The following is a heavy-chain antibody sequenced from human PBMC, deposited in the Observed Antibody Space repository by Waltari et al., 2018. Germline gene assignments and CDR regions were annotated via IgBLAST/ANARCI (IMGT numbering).Heavy chain of an antibody. CDR1: GFTFSSYG. V-gene: IGHV3-30*03. D-gene: IGHD3-3*01. Sequence: QVQLVESGGGVVQPGRSLRLSCAASGFTFSSYGIPWVRQVPGKGLGWLAFISYDGTNKYYADSVKGRFTISRDNSKNTLYLQMNSLRPEDTAVYYCARPHSYYNFWSAYNYWGQGTLVTVSS. CDR3: ARPHSYYNFWSAYNY. J-gene: IGHJ4*02. CDR2: ISYDGTNK.